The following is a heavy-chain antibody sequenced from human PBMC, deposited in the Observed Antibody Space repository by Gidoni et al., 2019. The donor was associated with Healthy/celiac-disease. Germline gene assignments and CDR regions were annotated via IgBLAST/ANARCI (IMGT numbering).Heavy chain of an antibody. CDR1: GGSFRGSY. Sequence: QVQLQQWGAGLLKPSETLSLTCAVYGGSFRGSYWSWIRQPPGKGLEWIGEINHSGSTNYNPSLKSRVTISVDTSKNQFSLKLSSVTAADTAVYYCARASYDFWSGYFLPPFDYWGQGTLVTVSS. D-gene: IGHD3-3*01. J-gene: IGHJ4*02. CDR3: ARASYDFWSGYFLPPFDY. CDR2: INHSGST. V-gene: IGHV4-34*01.